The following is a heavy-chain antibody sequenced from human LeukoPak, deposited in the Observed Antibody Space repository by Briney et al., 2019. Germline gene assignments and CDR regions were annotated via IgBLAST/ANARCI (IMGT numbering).Heavy chain of an antibody. CDR1: GYTFTSYG. CDR2: IIPIFGTA. J-gene: IGHJ6*03. V-gene: IGHV1-69*06. D-gene: IGHD6-6*01. CDR3: ARDQYRYSSSSSLDYYYYMDV. Sequence: ASVKVSCKASGYTFTSYGISWVRQAPGQGLEWMGGIIPIFGTANYAQKFQGRVTITADKSTSTAYMELSSLRSEDTAVYYCARDQYRYSSSSSLDYYYYMDVWGKGTTVTISS.